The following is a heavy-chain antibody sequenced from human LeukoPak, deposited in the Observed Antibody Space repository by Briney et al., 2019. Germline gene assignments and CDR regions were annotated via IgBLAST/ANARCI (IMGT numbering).Heavy chain of an antibody. CDR2: ISYDGSNK. D-gene: IGHD1-26*01. V-gene: IGHV3-30*04. CDR3: ARDKVEVRWELLHYFDY. CDR1: GFTFSSYA. J-gene: IGHJ4*02. Sequence: GRSLRLSCAASGFTFSSYAMHWVRQAPGKGLEWVAVISYDGSNKYYADSVKGRFTISRDNSKNTLYLQMDSLRAEDTAVYYCARDKVEVRWELLHYFDYWGQGTLVTVSS.